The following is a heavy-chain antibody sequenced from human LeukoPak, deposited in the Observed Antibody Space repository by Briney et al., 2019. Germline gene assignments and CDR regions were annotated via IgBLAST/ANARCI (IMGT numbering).Heavy chain of an antibody. J-gene: IGHJ4*02. CDR3: ARARDYDFWSGYYSAFDY. CDR2: IWYDGSNK. D-gene: IGHD3-3*01. Sequence: GGSLRLSCAASGFTFSSYGMHWVRQAPGKGLEWVAVIWYDGSNKYYADSVKGRFTISRDNSKNTLYLQMNSLRAEDTAVYYCARARDYDFWSGYYSAFDYWGQGTLVTVSS. CDR1: GFTFSSYG. V-gene: IGHV3-33*01.